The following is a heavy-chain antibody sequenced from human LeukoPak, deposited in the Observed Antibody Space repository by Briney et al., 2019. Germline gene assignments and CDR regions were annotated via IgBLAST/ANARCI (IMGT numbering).Heavy chain of an antibody. CDR2: ITDGGNYI. J-gene: IGHJ4*02. CDR1: GFTFSSYG. Sequence: PGGSLRLSCAASGFTFSSYGMSWVRQAPGKGLEWVSTITDGGNYIVYTDSVKGRFTISKDDSKSTLYLQMDSLRAEDTAIYYCTANWNHFPFDYWGQGTLVTVSS. D-gene: IGHD1-14*01. CDR3: TANWNHFPFDY. V-gene: IGHV3-23*01.